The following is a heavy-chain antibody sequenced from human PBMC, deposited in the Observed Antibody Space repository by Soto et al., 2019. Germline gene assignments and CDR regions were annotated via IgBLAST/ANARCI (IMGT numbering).Heavy chain of an antibody. CDR3: AREESAWPLAYGLDV. D-gene: IGHD3-3*01. Sequence: GGSLRLSCAGSGFTFSRYSMNWVRQAPGKGLEWVASIGTRGDIYYAESVKGRLTISRDNAKNSLSLEMDSLRVEDTGVYYCAREESAWPLAYGLDVWGQGTTVTVSS. CDR1: GFTFSRYS. J-gene: IGHJ6*02. V-gene: IGHV3-21*01. CDR2: IGTRGDI.